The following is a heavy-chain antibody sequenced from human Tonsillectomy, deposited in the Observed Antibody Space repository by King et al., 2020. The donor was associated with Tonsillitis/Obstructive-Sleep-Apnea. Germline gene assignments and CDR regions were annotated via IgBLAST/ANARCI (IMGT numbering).Heavy chain of an antibody. V-gene: IGHV7-4-1*02. J-gene: IGHJ4*02. CDR1: GYSFTNYA. Sequence: QLVQSGSELKKPGASVKVSCKASGYSFTNYAMNWVRQAPGQGLEWMGWINTNTGNPTDGQGFTGRFVFSLDTSVSTAYLQISSLKAEDTAVYYCARGRGASCSSTSCYFYYFDYWGQGALVTVSS. D-gene: IGHD2-2*01. CDR2: INTNTGNP. CDR3: ARGRGASCSSTSCYFYYFDY.